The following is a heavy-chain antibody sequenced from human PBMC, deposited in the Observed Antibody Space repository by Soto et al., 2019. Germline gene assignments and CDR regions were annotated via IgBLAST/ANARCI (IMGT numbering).Heavy chain of an antibody. CDR2: IYYSGST. D-gene: IGHD3-22*01. CDR1: GGSISNRNHY. CDR3: ARHGDSTGKFNWFDA. V-gene: IGHV4-39*01. J-gene: IGHJ5*02. Sequence: SETLSLTCTVSGGSISNRNHYWGWIRQPPGKGLEWIGSIYYSGSTFYNPSLQSRVSISVDTSRNQFSLKLTSVTASDTAVYYCARHGDSTGKFNWFDAWGQGTQVTVSS.